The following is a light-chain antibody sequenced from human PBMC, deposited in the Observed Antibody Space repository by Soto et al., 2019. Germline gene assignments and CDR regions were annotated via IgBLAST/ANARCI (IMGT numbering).Light chain of an antibody. J-gene: IGKJ1*01. V-gene: IGKV3-20*01. CDR3: QQYGASPWT. CDR2: DTS. CDR1: QSVSSH. Sequence: EICLTQSPGTLSLSPGERATLSCRASQSVSSHLAWYQQKRGQAPRLLIYDTSTRATGIPDRFSGSGSGTDFTLTISRLEPEDFAVYHCQQYGASPWTFGQGTKVDIK.